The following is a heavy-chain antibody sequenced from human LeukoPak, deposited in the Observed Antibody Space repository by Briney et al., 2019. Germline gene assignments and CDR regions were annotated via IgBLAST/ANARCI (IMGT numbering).Heavy chain of an antibody. D-gene: IGHD3-22*01. CDR1: GGSISSTTSY. CDR3: ARDLATPYYYDSSGTKFDY. J-gene: IGHJ4*02. Sequence: PSETLSLTCTVSGGSISSTTSYWGWIRQPPGKGLEWIGSIYYSGSTYYNPSLKTRLTISVDTSKNQFSLKLSSVTAADTAVYYCARDLATPYYYDSSGTKFDYWGQGTLVTVSS. CDR2: IYYSGST. V-gene: IGHV4-39*02.